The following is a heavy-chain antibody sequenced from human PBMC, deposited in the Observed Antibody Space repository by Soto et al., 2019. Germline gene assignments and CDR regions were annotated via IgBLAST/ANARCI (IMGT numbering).Heavy chain of an antibody. J-gene: IGHJ4*02. V-gene: IGHV3-74*01. Sequence: GGSLKLSCAASGFPFCSNWMHWVRQAPGKGLVWVSRINSDGSITSYADSVKGQFTISRDNAKNTLYLQMNSLRAEDTAVYYCARGSSSWYVSFDYWGQGILVTVSS. D-gene: IGHD6-13*01. CDR1: GFPFCSNW. CDR3: ARGSSSWYVSFDY. CDR2: INSDGSIT.